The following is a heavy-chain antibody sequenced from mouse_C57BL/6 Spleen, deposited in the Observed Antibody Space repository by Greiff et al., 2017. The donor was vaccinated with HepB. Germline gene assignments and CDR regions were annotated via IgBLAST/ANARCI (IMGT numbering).Heavy chain of an antibody. J-gene: IGHJ2*01. CDR3: TTGIYYYGSRESYFDY. CDR1: GFNIKDDY. Sequence: EVKVVESGAELVRPGASVKLSCTASGFNIKDDYMHWVKQRPEQGLEWIGWIDPENGDTEYASKFQGKATITADTSSNTAYLQLSSLTSEDTAVYYCTTGIYYYGSRESYFDYWGQGTTLTVSS. V-gene: IGHV14-4*01. D-gene: IGHD1-1*01. CDR2: IDPENGDT.